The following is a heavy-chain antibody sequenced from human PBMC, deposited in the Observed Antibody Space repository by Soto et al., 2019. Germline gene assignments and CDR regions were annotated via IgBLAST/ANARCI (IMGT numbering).Heavy chain of an antibody. Sequence: SVNGSCKTSGYTLSSYVSSWVRQAPGQGLEWMGGISVYNGNTYYAREFQGRVTMTTDTATSTAYMELRSLRSDDTAVYYCERYSTYVPVDHWGQGTLVTVSS. J-gene: IGHJ4*02. D-gene: IGHD3-16*01. CDR1: GYTLSSYV. V-gene: IGHV1-18*01. CDR3: ERYSTYVPVDH. CDR2: ISVYNGNT.